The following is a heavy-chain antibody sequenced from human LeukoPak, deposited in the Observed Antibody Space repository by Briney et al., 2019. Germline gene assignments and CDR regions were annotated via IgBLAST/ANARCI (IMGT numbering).Heavy chain of an antibody. D-gene: IGHD2-2*01. V-gene: IGHV3-30*04. J-gene: IGHJ4*02. CDR3: AMPPVYCTSTSSFFDY. CDR2: MSHDGINK. Sequence: GGSLRLSCAASGFTFSDYAMHWVRQAPGKGLEWVAVMSHDGINKFFPDSVKGRFTTSRDNSKNTLYMQMNSLRAEDTAVYYCAMPPVYCTSTSSFFDYWGQGTLVTVSS. CDR1: GFTFSDYA.